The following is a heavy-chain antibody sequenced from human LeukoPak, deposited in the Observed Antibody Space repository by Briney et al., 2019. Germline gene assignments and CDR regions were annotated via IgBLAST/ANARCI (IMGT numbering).Heavy chain of an antibody. J-gene: IGHJ4*02. D-gene: IGHD3-16*02. V-gene: IGHV4-34*01. CDR3: ARAQYYDYVWGSYRTPFDY. Sequence: SETLSLTCAVYGGSFSGYYWSWIRQPPGKGLEWIGEINHSGSTNYNPSLKSRVTISVDTSKNQFSLKLSSVTAAGTAVYYCARAQYYDYVWGSYRTPFDYWGQGTLVTVSS. CDR1: GGSFSGYY. CDR2: INHSGST.